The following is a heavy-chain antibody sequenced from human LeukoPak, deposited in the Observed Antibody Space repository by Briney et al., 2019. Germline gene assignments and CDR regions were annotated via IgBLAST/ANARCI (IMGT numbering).Heavy chain of an antibody. D-gene: IGHD2-2*01. CDR1: GESFSGYY. CDR3: ARRSSTLDC. CDR2: INHSGSA. J-gene: IGHJ4*02. Sequence: PSETLSLTCAVYGESFSGYYWSWIRQPPGKGLEWIGEINHSGSANYNPSLKSRVTILVDTSKNQFSLKLSSVTAADTAVYYCARRSSTLDCWGQGTLVTVSS. V-gene: IGHV4-34*01.